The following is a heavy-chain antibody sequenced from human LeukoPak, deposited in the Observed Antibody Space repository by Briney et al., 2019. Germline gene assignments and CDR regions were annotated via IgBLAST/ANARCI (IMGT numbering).Heavy chain of an antibody. D-gene: IGHD3-16*01. CDR1: GGSISSYY. Sequence: SETLSLTCTVSGGSISSYYWSWIRQPPGKGMEWIGYTHYSGNTNYNASLKSRVTISVDTSKNHHSLRLSSVTAADTAVYYCARGGWSLDYWGRGILVTVSS. V-gene: IGHV4-59*01. CDR3: ARGGWSLDY. CDR2: THYSGNT. J-gene: IGHJ4*02.